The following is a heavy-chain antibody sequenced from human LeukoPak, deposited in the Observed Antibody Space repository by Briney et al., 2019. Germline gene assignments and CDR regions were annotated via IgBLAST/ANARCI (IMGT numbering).Heavy chain of an antibody. Sequence: PSETLSLTCTVSGGSISSYYWSWIRQPAGKGLEWIGRIYTSGSTNYNPSLKSRVTMSVDTSKNQFSLKLSSVTAADTAVYYCAGAHTTVTLAYFDYWGQGTLVTVSS. J-gene: IGHJ4*02. CDR1: GGSISSYY. V-gene: IGHV4-4*07. D-gene: IGHD4-17*01. CDR2: IYTSGST. CDR3: AGAHTTVTLAYFDY.